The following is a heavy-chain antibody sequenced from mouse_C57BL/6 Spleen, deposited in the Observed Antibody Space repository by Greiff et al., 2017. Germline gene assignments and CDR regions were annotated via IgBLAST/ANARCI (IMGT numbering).Heavy chain of an antibody. CDR3: ARRGTLYYFDY. CDR1: GYTFTSYW. CDR2: IYPSDSET. D-gene: IGHD2-14*01. Sequence: VQLQQPGAELVRPGSSVKLSCKASGYTFTSYWMDWVKQRPGQGLEWIGNIYPSDSETHYNQKFKDKATLTVDKSSSTAYMQLSSLTSEDSAVYYCARRGTLYYFDYWGQGTTLTVSS. V-gene: IGHV1-61*01. J-gene: IGHJ2*01.